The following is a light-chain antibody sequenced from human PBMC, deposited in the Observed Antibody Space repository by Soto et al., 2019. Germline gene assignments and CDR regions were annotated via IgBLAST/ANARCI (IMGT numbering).Light chain of an antibody. CDR1: SSDIGGYNY. CDR2: DVS. Sequence: QSALTQPASVSGSPGQSITISCTGSSSDIGGYNYVSWYQQHPGKAPKLLIYDVSYRPSGFSDRFSGSKSGNTASLTISGLQPEDEADYYCSSYGASSTLFGGGTKVTVL. CDR3: SSYGASSTL. J-gene: IGLJ2*01. V-gene: IGLV2-14*03.